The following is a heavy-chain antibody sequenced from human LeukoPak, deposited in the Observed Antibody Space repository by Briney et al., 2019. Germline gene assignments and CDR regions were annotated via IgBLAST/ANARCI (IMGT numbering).Heavy chain of an antibody. J-gene: IGHJ5*02. CDR2: IKEYGSEK. V-gene: IGHV3-7*01. CDR1: GFTFSTSW. Sequence: PGGSLRLSCAAYGFTFSTSWMNWVRQAPGKGLEWVANIKEYGSEKYYVDSAKGRFTISRDNAKNSLYLQMHSLRGEDTAVYYCASHSYGYNHWGQGTLVIVSS. D-gene: IGHD3-16*01. CDR3: ASHSYGYNH.